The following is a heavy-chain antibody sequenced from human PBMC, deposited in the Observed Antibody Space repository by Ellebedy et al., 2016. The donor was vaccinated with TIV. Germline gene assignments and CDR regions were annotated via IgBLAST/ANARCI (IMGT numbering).Heavy chain of an antibody. Sequence: SVKVSXKASGGTFSSYAISWVRQAPGQGLEWMGRIIPILGIANYAQKFQGRVTMTRDTSTSTVYMELSSLRSEDTAVYYCARDPGPENYWGQGTLVTVSS. V-gene: IGHV1-69*04. CDR1: GGTFSSYA. D-gene: IGHD1-14*01. CDR3: ARDPGPENY. CDR2: IIPILGIA. J-gene: IGHJ4*02.